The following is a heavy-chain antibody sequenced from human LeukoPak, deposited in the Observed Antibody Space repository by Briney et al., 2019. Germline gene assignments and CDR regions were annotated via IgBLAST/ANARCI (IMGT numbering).Heavy chain of an antibody. J-gene: IGHJ4*02. CDR1: GFTFTTYS. D-gene: IGHD3-9*01. Sequence: SGGSLRLSCAASGFTFTTYSMNWVRQAPGKGLEWVSSITSSSTSMYYADSVKGRFTISRDNAKNSLYLQMISLRAEDTAVYYCARTYYDILTGYNPYFDYWGQGTLVTVSS. CDR3: ARTYYDILTGYNPYFDY. CDR2: ITSSSTSM. V-gene: IGHV3-21*01.